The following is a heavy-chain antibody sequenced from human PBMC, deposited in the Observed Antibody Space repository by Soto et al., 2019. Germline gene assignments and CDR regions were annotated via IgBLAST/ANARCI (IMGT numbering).Heavy chain of an antibody. V-gene: IGHV3-74*01. CDR2: ISPDVRTT. CDR1: VFSFSHYW. J-gene: IGHJ4*02. Sequence: PRGSPSLFCAASVFSFSHYWMYWVRQAPGKELVWVSRISPDVRTTTYADSVKGRFTMSRDNANSTLYLQMNSLTVEDGAAYYCAASWLPTSDWGPGTMVTVSS. CDR3: AASWLPTSD. D-gene: IGHD5-12*01.